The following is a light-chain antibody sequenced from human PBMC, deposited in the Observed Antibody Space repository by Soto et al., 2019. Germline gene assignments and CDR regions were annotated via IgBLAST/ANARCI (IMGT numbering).Light chain of an antibody. V-gene: IGKV3-15*01. Sequence: EIVMTQSPATLSVSPGERATLSCRASQSVSSNLAWYQQKPGQAPRLLIYGASTRADGFPARFSGRGSGIEFTLTISSVQAEDFAVYYCQQYENWPPLTFGQGTRREI. CDR1: QSVSSN. J-gene: IGKJ5*01. CDR2: GAS. CDR3: QQYENWPPLT.